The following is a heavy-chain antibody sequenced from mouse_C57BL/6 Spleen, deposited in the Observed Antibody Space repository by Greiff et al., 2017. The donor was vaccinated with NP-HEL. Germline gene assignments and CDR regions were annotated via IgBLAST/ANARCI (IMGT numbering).Heavy chain of an antibody. J-gene: IGHJ4*01. CDR1: GFSFNTYA. CDR3: VRGDGGMDY. Sequence: EVMLVESGGGLVQPKGSLKLSCAASGFSFNTYAMNWVRQAPGKGLEWVARIRSKSNNYATYYADSVKDRFTISRDDSESMLYLQMNNLKTEDTAMYYCVRGDGGMDYGGQGTSVTVSS. CDR2: IRSKSNNYAT. V-gene: IGHV10-1*01. D-gene: IGHD3-3*01.